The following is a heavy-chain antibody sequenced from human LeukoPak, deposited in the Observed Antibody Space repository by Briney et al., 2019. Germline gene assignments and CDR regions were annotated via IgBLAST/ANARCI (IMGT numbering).Heavy chain of an antibody. CDR1: GGSITTKNYY. CDR2: IYYSGTT. J-gene: IGHJ5*02. Sequence: PSETLSLTCTVSGGSITTKNYYWGWIRQPPGKGLEWIGSIYYSGTTYYNPSLKSRLIISVDTSKNQFSLNLISVTAADTAVYFCARTISNTAQPNWFDPWGQGILVTVSS. D-gene: IGHD2-2*02. V-gene: IGHV4-39*01. CDR3: ARTISNTAQPNWFDP.